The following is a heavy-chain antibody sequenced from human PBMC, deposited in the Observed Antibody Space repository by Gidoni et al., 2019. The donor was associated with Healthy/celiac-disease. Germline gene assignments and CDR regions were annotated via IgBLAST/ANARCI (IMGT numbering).Heavy chain of an antibody. CDR2: ISTYNGNR. CDR1: GYTFTSYG. D-gene: IGHD6-13*01. Sequence: QVQLVQSGAEVKKPGASVKVSCKTSGYTFTSYGINWVRQAPGQGLEWMGWISTYNGNRNSAQKLQGRVTMTTDTTTSTAYMELRSLRSDDTAVYYCARDRRPGIAAALGLWGQGTLVTVSS. J-gene: IGHJ4*02. V-gene: IGHV1-18*01. CDR3: ARDRRPGIAAALGL.